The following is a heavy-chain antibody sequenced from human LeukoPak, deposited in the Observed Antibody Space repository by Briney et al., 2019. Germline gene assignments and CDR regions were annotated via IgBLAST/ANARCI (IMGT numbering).Heavy chain of an antibody. V-gene: IGHV3-21*01. CDR1: GFTFSSYW. CDR3: ARDRTDAFDI. CDR2: ISSSSSYI. Sequence: PGGSLRLSCAASGFTFSSYWMSWVRQAPGKGLEWVSSISSSSSYIYYADSVKGRFTISRDNAKNSLYLQMNSLRAEDTAVYYCARDRTDAFDIWGQGTMVTVSS. J-gene: IGHJ3*02.